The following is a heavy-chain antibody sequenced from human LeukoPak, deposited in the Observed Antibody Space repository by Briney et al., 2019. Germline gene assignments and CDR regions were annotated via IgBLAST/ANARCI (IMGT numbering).Heavy chain of an antibody. J-gene: IGHJ4*02. D-gene: IGHD3-10*01. Sequence: GGSLRLSCAASGFTFSSYAMSWVRQAPGKGLEWVSGFSGSGGSTYYADSVKGRFTISRDNSKNTLYLQMNSLRAEDTAVYYCAKGPNRFGELLVDYWGQGTLVTVSS. CDR2: FSGSGGST. CDR1: GFTFSSYA. CDR3: AKGPNRFGELLVDY. V-gene: IGHV3-23*01.